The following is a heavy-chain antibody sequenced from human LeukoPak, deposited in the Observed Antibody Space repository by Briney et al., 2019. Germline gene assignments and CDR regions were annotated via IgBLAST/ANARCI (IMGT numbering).Heavy chain of an antibody. V-gene: IGHV3-30-3*02. CDR2: ISYDGSNK. Sequence: GRSLRLSCAASGFTFSSYAMHWVRQAPGKGLEWVAVISYDGSNKYYADSVKGRFTISRDNSKNTLYLQMNSLRAEDTAVYYCAKWRVRAAAGFDYWGQGTLVTVSS. CDR3: AKWRVRAAAGFDY. CDR1: GFTFSSYA. J-gene: IGHJ4*02. D-gene: IGHD6-13*01.